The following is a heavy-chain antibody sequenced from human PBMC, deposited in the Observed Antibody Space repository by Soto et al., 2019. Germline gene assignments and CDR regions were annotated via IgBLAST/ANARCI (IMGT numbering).Heavy chain of an antibody. CDR3: ASQYCISTSCTPYYGMGV. CDR1: GYTFTSYA. V-gene: IGHV1-3*05. J-gene: IGHJ6*02. Sequence: QVQLVQSGAEEKKPGASVKVSCKASGYTFTSYAMHWVRQAPGQRLEWMGWINAGNGNTKYSQKFQGRVTITRDTSASTAYMELSSLRSEDTAVYYCASQYCISTSCTPYYGMGVWGQGTTVTVSS. CDR2: INAGNGNT. D-gene: IGHD2-2*01.